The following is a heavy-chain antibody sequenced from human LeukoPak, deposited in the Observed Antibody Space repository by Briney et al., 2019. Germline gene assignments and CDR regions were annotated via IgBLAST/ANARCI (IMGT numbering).Heavy chain of an antibody. CDR2: SYSGGDT. D-gene: IGHD2-2*01. Sequence: PGGSLRLSCAAPGFTVSRNYMSWVRQAPGKGLEWVSVSYSGGDTYYPDSVKGRFTVSRDNPKNTVYLQMNSLRAEDTAVYFCARDNQGCSSTSCYWGGGGDYWGQGTLVTVSS. J-gene: IGHJ4*02. CDR1: GFTVSRNY. V-gene: IGHV3-53*01. CDR3: ARDNQGCSSTSCYWGGGGDY.